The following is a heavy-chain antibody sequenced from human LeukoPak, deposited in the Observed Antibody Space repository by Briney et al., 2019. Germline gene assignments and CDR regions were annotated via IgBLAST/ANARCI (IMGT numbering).Heavy chain of an antibody. V-gene: IGHV3-33*01. CDR3: ARDSGELRNSFDM. Sequence: PGGSLRLSCTASGFTFGDYAMSWVRQAPGRGLEWVAVIWYDGSQEYYADSVKGRFTISRDNSKNTLDLQMNSLRVEDTAVYYCARDSGELRNSFDMWGHGTMVTVSS. CDR2: IWYDGSQE. CDR1: GFTFGDYA. D-gene: IGHD1-7*01. J-gene: IGHJ3*02.